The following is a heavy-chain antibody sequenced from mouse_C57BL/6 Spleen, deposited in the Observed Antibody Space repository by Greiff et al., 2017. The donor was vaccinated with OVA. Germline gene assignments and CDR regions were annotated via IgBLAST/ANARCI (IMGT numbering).Heavy chain of an antibody. CDR2: INPSNGGT. CDR3: ARSGGYLTEVAY. J-gene: IGHJ3*01. Sequence: QVHVKQPGTELVKPGASVKLSCKASGYTFTSYWMHWVKQRPGQGLEWIGNINPSNGGTNYNEKFKSKATLTVDKSSSTAYMQLSSLTSEDSAVYYCARSGGYLTEVAYWGQGTLVTVSA. CDR1: GYTFTSYW. V-gene: IGHV1-53*01. D-gene: IGHD2-3*01.